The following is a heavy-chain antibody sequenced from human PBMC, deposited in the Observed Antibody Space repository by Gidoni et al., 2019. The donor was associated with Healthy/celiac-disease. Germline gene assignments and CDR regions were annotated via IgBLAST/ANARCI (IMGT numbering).Heavy chain of an antibody. CDR3: ARRITGTLGTRFDP. V-gene: IGHV4-31*03. CDR1: AGSISRGGYY. CDR2: IYYSGST. J-gene: IGHJ5*02. Sequence: QVQLQESGPGLVKPSQTLSLPCTVSAGSISRGGYYWSWIRQHPGKGLEWIGYIYYSGSTYYNPSLKSRVTISVDTSKNQFSLKLSSVTAADTAVYYCARRITGTLGTRFDPWGQGTLVTVSS. D-gene: IGHD1-7*01.